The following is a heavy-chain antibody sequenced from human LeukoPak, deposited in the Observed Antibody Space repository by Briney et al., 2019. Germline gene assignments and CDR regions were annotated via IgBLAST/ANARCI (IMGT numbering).Heavy chain of an antibody. CDR1: GFTFSSYG. CDR3: AKEGYDFWSGPMDV. Sequence: GGSLRLSCAASGFTFSSYGMHWVRQAPGKGLEWVAVIWYDGSNKYYADSVKGRFTISRDNSKNTLYLQMNSLRAEDTAVYYCAKEGYDFWSGPMDVWGQGTTVTVSS. D-gene: IGHD3-3*01. J-gene: IGHJ6*02. CDR2: IWYDGSNK. V-gene: IGHV3-33*06.